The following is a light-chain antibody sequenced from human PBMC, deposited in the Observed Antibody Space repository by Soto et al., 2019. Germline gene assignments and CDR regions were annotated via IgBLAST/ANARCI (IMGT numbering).Light chain of an antibody. J-gene: IGKJ1*01. Sequence: EIVLTQSPCTLSLSQGERATLSCRASQSVSSSYLAWYQQRPGQAPRLLIYGASSRATGIPDRFSGSGSGTDFTLTISRLEPEDFAVYYCQQYGRNTWTFGQGTKV. CDR2: GAS. CDR1: QSVSSSY. V-gene: IGKV3-20*01. CDR3: QQYGRNTWT.